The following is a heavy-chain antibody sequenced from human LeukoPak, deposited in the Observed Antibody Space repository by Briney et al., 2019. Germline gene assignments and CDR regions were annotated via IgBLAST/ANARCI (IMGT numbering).Heavy chain of an antibody. J-gene: IGHJ4*02. D-gene: IGHD1-26*01. CDR3: AREIVGAIKSYFDY. CDR2: IWYDGSNK. CDR1: GFTFSSYG. Sequence: QPGGSLRLSCAASGFTFSSYGMHWVRQAPGKGLEWVAVIWYDGSNKYYADSVKGRFTISRDNAENSLYLQMNSLRAEDTAVYYCAREIVGAIKSYFDYWGQGTLVTASS. V-gene: IGHV3-33*01.